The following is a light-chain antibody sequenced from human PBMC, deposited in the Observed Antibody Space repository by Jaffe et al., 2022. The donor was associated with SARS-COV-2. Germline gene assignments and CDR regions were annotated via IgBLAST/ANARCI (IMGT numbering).Light chain of an antibody. V-gene: IGKV1-39*01. Sequence: DIQMTQSPSSLSASVGDRVTITCRASQTISSYVSWYQQKPGKAPNLLIYSSSTLRSGVPSRFSGGGSGTDFTLTISTLQPEDFATYYCQHSYTAPRTFGQGTKVEIK. CDR3: QHSYTAPRT. J-gene: IGKJ1*01. CDR2: SSS. CDR1: QTISSY.